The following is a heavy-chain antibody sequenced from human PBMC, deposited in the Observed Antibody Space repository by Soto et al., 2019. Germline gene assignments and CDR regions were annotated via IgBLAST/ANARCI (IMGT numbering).Heavy chain of an antibody. D-gene: IGHD6-19*01. V-gene: IGHV1-69*02. CDR1: GGTFSSYT. CDR2: IIPILAIA. J-gene: IGHJ4*02. CDR3: VTTGTQWLNY. Sequence: QVQLVQSGAEVKKPGSSVKVSCKASGGTFSSYTISWVRQAPGQGLEWMGRIIPILAIANYAQKFQGRVTITADKSTSTAYMELSSLRSEDTAVYYCVTTGTQWLNYWGQGTLVTVSS.